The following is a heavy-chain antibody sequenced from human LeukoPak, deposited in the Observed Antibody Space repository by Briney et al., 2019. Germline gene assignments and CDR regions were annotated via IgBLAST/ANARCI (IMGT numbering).Heavy chain of an antibody. Sequence: SETLSLTCTVSGDSINSLDLWSWVRQPPGKGLEWIGEMYLSGTTHSNPSVKGRVTISIDKSKNQFFLNLSSVTAADTAVYYCAGLVGRYSSGLYYYYFDYWGQGTLVTVSS. CDR1: GDSINSLDL. CDR2: MYLSGTT. CDR3: AGLVGRYSSGLYYYYFDY. D-gene: IGHD3-22*01. J-gene: IGHJ4*02. V-gene: IGHV4-4*02.